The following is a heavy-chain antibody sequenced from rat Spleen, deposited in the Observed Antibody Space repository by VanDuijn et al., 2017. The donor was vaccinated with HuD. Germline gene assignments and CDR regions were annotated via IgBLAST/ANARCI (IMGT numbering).Heavy chain of an antibody. CDR1: GFTFSNYD. CDR2: ISYDGTTT. CDR3: ATEDYGVTGFAY. J-gene: IGHJ3*01. V-gene: IGHV5-20*01. Sequence: EVQLVESGGGLVQPGRSMKLSCAASGFTFSNYDMAWVRQAPTKGLEWVASISYDGTTTYYRDFVKGRFTISRDKAKSTLYLQMDGLRSEDTAPYGCATEDYGVTGFAYWGQGTLVTVSS. D-gene: IGHD1-3*01.